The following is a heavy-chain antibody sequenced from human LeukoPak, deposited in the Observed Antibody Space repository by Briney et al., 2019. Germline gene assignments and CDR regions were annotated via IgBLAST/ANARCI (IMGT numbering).Heavy chain of an antibody. CDR1: GFTFSIYA. V-gene: IGHV3-23*01. CDR3: AKDLETYCSGGSCYSGFDY. Sequence: PGGSLRLSCAASGFTFSIYAVSWVRQAPGKGLECVSTISDCGGCSTYYADSVKGRFTISRDNSKNTLYLQMNSLRAEDTAIYYCAKDLETYCSGGSCYSGFDYWGQGTLVTVSS. J-gene: IGHJ4*02. CDR2: ISDCGGCST. D-gene: IGHD2-15*01.